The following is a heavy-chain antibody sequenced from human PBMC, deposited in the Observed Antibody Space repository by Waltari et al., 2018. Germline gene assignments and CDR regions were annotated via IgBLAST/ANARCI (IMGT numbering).Heavy chain of an antibody. J-gene: IGHJ4*02. CDR2: IYYSGST. D-gene: IGHD6-13*01. V-gene: IGHV4-39*01. CDR3: ARHRPTQLAAAGDFDY. Sequence: QLQLQESGPGLVKPSETLSLTCTVSGGSISSSSYYWGWILQPPGKGLAWIGSIYYSGSTYYNPSLKSRVTISVDTSKNQFSLKLSSVTAADTAVYYCARHRPTQLAAAGDFDYWGQGTLVTVSS. CDR1: GGSISSSSYY.